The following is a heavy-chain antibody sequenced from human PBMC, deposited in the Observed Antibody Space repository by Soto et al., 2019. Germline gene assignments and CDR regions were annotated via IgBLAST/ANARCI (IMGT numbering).Heavy chain of an antibody. D-gene: IGHD2-15*01. Sequence: SETLTLTCTVSGGSVSSGSYYWSWIRQPPGKGLEWIGYIYYSGSTNYNPSLKSRVTISVDTSKNQFSLKLSSVTAADTAVYYCAGVQALEGGSWVVFCLAYWGQGSLLPFS. V-gene: IGHV4-61*01. J-gene: IGHJ4*02. CDR1: GGSVSSGSYY. CDR2: IYYSGST. CDR3: AGVQALEGGSWVVFCLAY.